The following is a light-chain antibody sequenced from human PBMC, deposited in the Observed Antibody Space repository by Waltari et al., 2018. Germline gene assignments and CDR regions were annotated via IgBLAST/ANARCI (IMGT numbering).Light chain of an antibody. Sequence: QSALTQPASVSGSPGQSITISCTGTSSDVGGYNFVSWYQQHPGKAPKLIIYDVTNRPSGVSTRFSGAKSGNPASLTISGLQTEDEAYYYCSSYTTSSTRVFGGGTKLTVL. CDR3: SSYTTSSTRV. CDR2: DVT. V-gene: IGLV2-14*03. J-gene: IGLJ3*02. CDR1: SSDVGGYNF.